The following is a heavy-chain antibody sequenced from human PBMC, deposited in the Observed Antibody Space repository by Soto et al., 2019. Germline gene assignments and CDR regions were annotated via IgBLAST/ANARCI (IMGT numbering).Heavy chain of an antibody. CDR1: GGSISSGGYY. D-gene: IGHD3-3*01. J-gene: IGHJ5*02. Sequence: SETLSLTCTVSGGSISSGGYYWSWIRQHPGKGLEWIGYTYYSGSTYYNPSLKSRVTISVDTSKNQFSLKLSSVTAADTAVYYCAREIRFPEDWFDPGGQGTLVTVSS. V-gene: IGHV4-31*03. CDR3: AREIRFPEDWFDP. CDR2: TYYSGST.